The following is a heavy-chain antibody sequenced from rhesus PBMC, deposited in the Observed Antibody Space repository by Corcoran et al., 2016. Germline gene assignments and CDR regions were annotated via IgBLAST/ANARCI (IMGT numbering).Heavy chain of an antibody. CDR2: IYGNSAST. J-gene: IGHJ4*01. CDR3: ARTTYYYSGSYYPIVY. CDR1: GGSISGYYY. Sequence: QVKLQQWGEGLVKPSETLSLTCAVYGGSISGYYYWSWIRQPPGKGLEWIGYIYGNSASTNSTPSLNNRVTISKDTSKTQFSLKLSSVTAADTAVYYCARTTYYYSGSYYPIVYWGQGVLVTVSS. V-gene: IGHV4-73*01. D-gene: IGHD3-16*01.